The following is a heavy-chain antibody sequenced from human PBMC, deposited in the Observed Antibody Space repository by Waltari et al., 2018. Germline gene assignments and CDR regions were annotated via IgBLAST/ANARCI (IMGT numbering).Heavy chain of an antibody. Sequence: QVQLQQWGAGLLKPSETLSLTCAVYGGSFSCYYWSWIRQPPGKGLEWIGEINHSGSTNYNPSLKSRVTISVDTSKNQFSLKLSSVTAADTAVYYCARVGYCSGGSCYHLDYWGQGTLVTVSS. D-gene: IGHD2-15*01. CDR1: GGSFSCYY. J-gene: IGHJ4*02. V-gene: IGHV4-34*01. CDR2: INHSGST. CDR3: ARVGYCSGGSCYHLDY.